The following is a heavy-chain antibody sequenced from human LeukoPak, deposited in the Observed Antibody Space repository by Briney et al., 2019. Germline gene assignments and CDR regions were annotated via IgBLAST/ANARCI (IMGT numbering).Heavy chain of an antibody. V-gene: IGHV1-2*02. D-gene: IGHD3-3*01. CDR2: INPNSGGT. CDR3: ARSPITIFGVVIRYYFDY. Sequence: ASVKVSCKAFGYTFTGYYTQWVRQAPGQGLEWMGWINPNSGGTNYAQKFQGRVTMTRDTSISTAYMELSRLRSDDTAVYYCARSPITIFGVVIRYYFDYWGQGTLVTVSS. CDR1: GYTFTGYY. J-gene: IGHJ4*02.